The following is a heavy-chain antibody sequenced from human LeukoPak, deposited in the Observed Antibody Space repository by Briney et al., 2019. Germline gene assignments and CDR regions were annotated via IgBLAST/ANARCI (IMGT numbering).Heavy chain of an antibody. V-gene: IGHV4-59*01. CDR3: ARGGLRYFDSYQFDY. CDR1: GGSISSYY. J-gene: IGHJ4*02. Sequence: SETLSLTCTVSGGSISSYYWSWIRQPPGKGLEWIGYIYYSGSTNYNPSLKSRVTISVDTSKNQFSLKLSSVTAADTAVYYCARGGLRYFDSYQFDYWGQGTLVTVSS. D-gene: IGHD3-9*01. CDR2: IYYSGST.